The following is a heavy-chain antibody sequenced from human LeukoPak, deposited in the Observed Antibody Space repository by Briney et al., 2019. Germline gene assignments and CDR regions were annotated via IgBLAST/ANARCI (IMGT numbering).Heavy chain of an antibody. Sequence: GASVKVSCKVSGYTLTELSMHWVRQAPGKGLEWMGGFDPEDGETIYAQKFQGRVTVTEDTSTDTAYMELSSLRSEDTAVYYCARIRFFPSVQRAGWAAAGTSPYYFDYWGQGTLVTVSS. CDR2: FDPEDGET. D-gene: IGHD6-13*01. J-gene: IGHJ4*02. CDR3: ARIRFFPSVQRAGWAAAGTSPYYFDY. CDR1: GYTLTELS. V-gene: IGHV1-24*01.